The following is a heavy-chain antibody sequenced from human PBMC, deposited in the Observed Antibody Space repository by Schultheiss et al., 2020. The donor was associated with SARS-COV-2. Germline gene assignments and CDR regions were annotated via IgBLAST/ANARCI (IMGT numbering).Heavy chain of an antibody. V-gene: IGHV4-59*10. CDR3: ARGLAIFGVGDYFDY. Sequence: SETLSLTCAVYGGSFSGYYWSWIRQPPGKGLEWIGSIYTSGSTNYDPSLKGRVTMSVDTSKNQFSLKLSSVTAADTAVYYCARGLAIFGVGDYFDYWGQGTLVTVSS. CDR2: IYTSGST. D-gene: IGHD3-3*01. J-gene: IGHJ4*02. CDR1: GGSFSGYY.